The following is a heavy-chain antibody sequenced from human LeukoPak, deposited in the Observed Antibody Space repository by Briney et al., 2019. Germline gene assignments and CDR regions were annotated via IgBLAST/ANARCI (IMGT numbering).Heavy chain of an antibody. CDR3: ARYPSIVGAIEDGMDV. CDR1: GFTFSDHY. Sequence: GGSLRLSCAASGFTFSDHYMSWIRQAPGKGLEWVSYISSSGSTIYYADSVKGRFTISRDNAKNSLYLQMNSLRAEDTAVYYCARYPSIVGAIEDGMDVWGQGTTVTVSS. V-gene: IGHV3-11*04. J-gene: IGHJ6*02. CDR2: ISSSGSTI. D-gene: IGHD1-26*01.